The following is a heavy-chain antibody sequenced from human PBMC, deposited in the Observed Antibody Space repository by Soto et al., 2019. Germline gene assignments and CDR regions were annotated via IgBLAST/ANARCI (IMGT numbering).Heavy chain of an antibody. D-gene: IGHD3-22*01. V-gene: IGHV3-30-3*01. CDR1: GFTFSSYA. J-gene: IGHJ4*02. Sequence: GGSLRLSCAASGFTFSSYAMHWVRQAPGKGLEWVAVISYDGSNKYYADSVKGRFTISRDNSKNTLYPQMNSLRAEDTAVYYCGRGGPYDSSGYYLALYYRGQQTLVTVSS. CDR2: ISYDGSNK. CDR3: GRGGPYDSSGYYLALYY.